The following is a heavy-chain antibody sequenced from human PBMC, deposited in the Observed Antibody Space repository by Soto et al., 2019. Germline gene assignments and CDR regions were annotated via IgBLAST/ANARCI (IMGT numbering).Heavy chain of an antibody. D-gene: IGHD3-22*01. J-gene: IGHJ4*02. Sequence: SETLSLTCTVSGGSISSGDYYWSWIRQPPGKGLEWIGYIYYSGSTYYNPSLKSRVTISVDTSKNQFSLKLSSVTAADTAVYYCARVGYDSSGYYYEFAYWGQGTLVTVSS. V-gene: IGHV4-30-4*01. CDR1: GGSISSGDYY. CDR3: ARVGYDSSGYYYEFAY. CDR2: IYYSGST.